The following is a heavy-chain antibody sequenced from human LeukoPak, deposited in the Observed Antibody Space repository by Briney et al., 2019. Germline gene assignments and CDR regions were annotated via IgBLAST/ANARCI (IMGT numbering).Heavy chain of an antibody. D-gene: IGHD3-10*01. V-gene: IGHV4-59*01. J-gene: IGHJ3*02. CDR1: GGSLSSYY. Sequence: SETLSLTCTVSGGSLSSYYWSWIRQPPGKGLEWIGYIYYSGSTNYNPSLKSRVTISVDTSKNQFSLKLSSVTAADTAVYYCASTMVRGGIIPTQIAFDIWGQGTMVTVSS. CDR2: IYYSGST. CDR3: ASTMVRGGIIPTQIAFDI.